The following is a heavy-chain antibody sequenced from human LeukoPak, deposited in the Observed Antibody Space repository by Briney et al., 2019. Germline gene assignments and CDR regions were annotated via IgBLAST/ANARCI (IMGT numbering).Heavy chain of an antibody. D-gene: IGHD5-12*01. CDR3: ASHHGGYATR. CDR2: IYYSGST. V-gene: IGHV4-59*01. Sequence: SETLSLICTVSGGSISSYYWSWIRQPPGKGLEWIGYIYYSGSTNYNPSLKSRVTISVDTSKNQFSLKLSSVTAADTAVYYCASHHGGYATRWGQGTLVTVSS. J-gene: IGHJ4*02. CDR1: GGSISSYY.